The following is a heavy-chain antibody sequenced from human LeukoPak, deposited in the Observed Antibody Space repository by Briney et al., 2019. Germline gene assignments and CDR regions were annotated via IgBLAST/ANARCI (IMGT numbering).Heavy chain of an antibody. V-gene: IGHV3-23*01. CDR1: GFTFSSYA. CDR3: AKDKGYSSGWPFDY. J-gene: IGHJ4*02. CDR2: ISGSGGST. Sequence: PGGSLRLSCAASGFTFSSYAMSWVRQAPGKGLEWVAAISGSGGSTYYADSVKGRFTISRDNSKNTLYLQMNSLRAEDTAVYYCAKDKGYSSGWPFDYWGQGTLVTVSS. D-gene: IGHD6-19*01.